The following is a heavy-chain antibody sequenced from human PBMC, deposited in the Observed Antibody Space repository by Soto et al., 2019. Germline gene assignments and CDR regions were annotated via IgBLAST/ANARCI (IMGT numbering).Heavy chain of an antibody. CDR3: ARVLRKYDSYYYYYMDV. Sequence: QVQLQESGPGLVKPSQTRSITCTVSGGSISSGGYYWSWIRQHPGKGLEWIGYIYYSGSTYYNPSLKSRVTISVDTSKNQFSLKLSSVTAADTAVYYCARVLRKYDSYYYYYMDVWGKGTTVTVSS. D-gene: IGHD5-12*01. CDR1: GGSISSGGYY. J-gene: IGHJ6*03. V-gene: IGHV4-31*03. CDR2: IYYSGST.